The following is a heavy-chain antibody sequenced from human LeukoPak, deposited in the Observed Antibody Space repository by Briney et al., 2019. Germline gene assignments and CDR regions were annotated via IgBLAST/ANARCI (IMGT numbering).Heavy chain of an antibody. J-gene: IGHJ3*02. CDR1: GGSFSGYY. CDR3: AANRETGGSGSPTSTSAFDI. CDR2: INHSGST. V-gene: IGHV4-34*01. D-gene: IGHD3-10*01. Sequence: SETLSLTCAVYGGSFSGYYWSWIRQPPGKGLEWIGEINHSGSTNYNPSLKSRVTISVDTSKNQFSLKLSSVTAADTAVYYCAANRETGGSGSPTSTSAFDIWGQGTMVTISS.